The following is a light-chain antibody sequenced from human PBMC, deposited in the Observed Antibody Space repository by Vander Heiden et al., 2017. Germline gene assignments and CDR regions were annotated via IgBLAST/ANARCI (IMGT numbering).Light chain of an antibody. CDR2: DDR. CDR1: NIGSKS. CDR3: QVWDGSRDR. V-gene: IGLV3-21*02. Sequence: SYVLTQPPSVSVAPGQTARITCGGNNIGSKSVHWYQQRPGQAPAVVVYDDRDRPSGIPERFSGSNSGNTATLTISRVEAGDEADYYCQVWDGSRDRFGGGTKLTVL. J-gene: IGLJ2*01.